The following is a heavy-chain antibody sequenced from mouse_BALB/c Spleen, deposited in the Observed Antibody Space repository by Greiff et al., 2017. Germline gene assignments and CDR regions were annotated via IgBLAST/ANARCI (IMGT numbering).Heavy chain of an antibody. CDR2: INPSNGRT. V-gene: IGHV1S81*02. CDR1: VYTFTSYW. CDR3: AKSRVYDYDEAMDY. J-gene: IGHJ4*01. Sequence: QVQLQQPGAELVKPGASVKLSCKASVYTFTSYWMHWVKQRPGQGLEWIGEINPSNGRTNYNEKFKSKATLTVDKSSSTAYMQLSSLTSEDSAVYYCAKSRVYDYDEAMDYWGQGTSVTVSS. D-gene: IGHD2-4*01.